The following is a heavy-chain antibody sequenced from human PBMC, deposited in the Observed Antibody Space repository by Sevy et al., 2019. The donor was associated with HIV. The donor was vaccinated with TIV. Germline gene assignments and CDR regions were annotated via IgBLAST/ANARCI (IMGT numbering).Heavy chain of an antibody. V-gene: IGHV4-39*02. CDR2: MHYGGNT. Sequence: SETLSLTCTASGGSLVSPTFYWGWVRQPPGERLEWIAAMHYGGNTYYNPSLKDRLAMSIDTSKNQFSLNLTSVTAADAAVYHCVRDHHLRGRHWFDSWRQGALVTVSS. CDR3: VRDHHLRGRHWFDS. CDR1: GGSLVSPTFY. J-gene: IGHJ5*01. D-gene: IGHD3-16*01.